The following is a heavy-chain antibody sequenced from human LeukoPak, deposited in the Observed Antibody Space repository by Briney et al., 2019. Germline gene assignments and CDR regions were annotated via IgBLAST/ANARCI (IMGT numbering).Heavy chain of an antibody. Sequence: SETLSLTCTVSGGSISSGSYYWSWIRQPPGKGLEWIGSIYHSGSTYYNPSLKSRVTISVDTSKNQFSLKLSSVTAADTAVYYCARAPITMIVVVITGKGVYFDYWGQGTLVTVSS. CDR1: GGSISSGSYY. CDR3: ARAPITMIVVVITGKGVYFDY. CDR2: IYHSGST. J-gene: IGHJ4*02. V-gene: IGHV4-39*07. D-gene: IGHD3-22*01.